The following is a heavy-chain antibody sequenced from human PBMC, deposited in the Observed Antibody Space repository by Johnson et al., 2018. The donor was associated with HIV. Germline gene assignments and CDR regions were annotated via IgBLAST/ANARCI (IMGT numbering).Heavy chain of an antibody. V-gene: IGHV3-20*04. D-gene: IGHD7-27*01. CDR3: ARENWGQRMNAFDI. Sequence: EVQLVESGGGVVQPGRSLRLSCAASGFTFSSYAMHWVRQAPGKGLEWVSGINWNGDNTGYGDSVKGRFTIFRDNAKNSLYLQMDSLRAEDTAVYYCARENWGQRMNAFDIWGQGTMVTVSS. CDR1: GFTFSSYA. J-gene: IGHJ3*02. CDR2: INWNGDNT.